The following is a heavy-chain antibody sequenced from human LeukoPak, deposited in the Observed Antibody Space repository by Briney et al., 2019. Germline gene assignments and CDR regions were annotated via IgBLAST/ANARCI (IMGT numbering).Heavy chain of an antibody. V-gene: IGHV3-7*01. CDR3: ARTYYYDSGGYYA. D-gene: IGHD3-22*01. Sequence: PGGSLRLSCAASGFTFSSYWMSWVRQAPGKGLEWVANIKQDGSEKYYVDSVKGRFTISRDNAKNSLYLQMNSLRAEDTAVYYCARTYYYDSGGYYAWGQGTLVTVSS. CDR1: GFTFSSYW. J-gene: IGHJ4*02. CDR2: IKQDGSEK.